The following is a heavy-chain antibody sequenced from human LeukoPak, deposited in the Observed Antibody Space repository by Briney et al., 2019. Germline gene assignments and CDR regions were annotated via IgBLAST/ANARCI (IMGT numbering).Heavy chain of an antibody. CDR2: ISSNGGST. D-gene: IGHD6-13*01. V-gene: IGHV3-64D*06. Sequence: GGSLRLSCSASGFTFSSYAMHWVRQAPGKGLEYVSAISSNGGSTYYADSVKGRFTISRDNSKNTLYLQMSSLRAEDTAVYYCVKPYSSRWFAEDYWGQGTLVTVSS. CDR1: GFTFSSYA. J-gene: IGHJ4*02. CDR3: VKPYSSRWFAEDY.